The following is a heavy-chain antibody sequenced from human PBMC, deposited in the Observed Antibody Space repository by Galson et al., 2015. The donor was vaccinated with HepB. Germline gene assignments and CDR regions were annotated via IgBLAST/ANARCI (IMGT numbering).Heavy chain of an antibody. V-gene: IGHV1-69*06. CDR3: ASGDSSGSFAFDI. J-gene: IGHJ3*02. CDR2: IIPIFGTA. CDR1: GGTFSSYA. Sequence: SVKVSCKASGGTFSSYAISWVRQAPGQGLEWMGGIIPIFGTANYAQKFQGRVTITADRSTSTAYMELSSLRSEDTAVYYCASGDSSGSFAFDIWGQGTMVTVSS. D-gene: IGHD3-22*01.